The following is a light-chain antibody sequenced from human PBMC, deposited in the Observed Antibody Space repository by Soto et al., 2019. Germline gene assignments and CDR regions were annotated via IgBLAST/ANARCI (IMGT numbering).Light chain of an antibody. CDR3: ASYAGTKLFV. Sequence: QSVLTQPPSASGSPGQSLTISCTGTSSDVGFYNFVSWYQQRPGKAPKLVIYEVTKRPSGVPDRFSGSKSGSTASLTVSGLQADDEAEYYCASYAGTKLFVFGSGTKVTAL. CDR2: EVT. V-gene: IGLV2-8*01. J-gene: IGLJ1*01. CDR1: SSDVGFYNF.